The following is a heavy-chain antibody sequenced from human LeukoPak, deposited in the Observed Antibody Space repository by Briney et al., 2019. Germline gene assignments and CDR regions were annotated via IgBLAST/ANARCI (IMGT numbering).Heavy chain of an antibody. CDR3: ARVRTMIVVVTPGC. J-gene: IGHJ4*02. D-gene: IGHD3-22*01. Sequence: GGSLRLSCAASGFTFSDYYMSWIRQAPGKGLEWVSYISSSGSTIYYADSVKGRFTISRDNAKNSLYLQMNSLRAEDTAVYYCARVRTMIVVVTPGCWGQGTLVTVSS. V-gene: IGHV3-11*01. CDR1: GFTFSDYY. CDR2: ISSSGSTI.